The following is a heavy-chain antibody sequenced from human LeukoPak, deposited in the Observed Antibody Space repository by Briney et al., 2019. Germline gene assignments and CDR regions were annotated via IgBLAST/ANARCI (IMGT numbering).Heavy chain of an antibody. J-gene: IGHJ4*02. Sequence: GGSLRLSCAASGFTVSSKYMSWVRQAPGKGLEWVSVIYSGGSTYYADSVKGRFTISRDNSKNTLYLQMNSLRAEDTAVYYCASIGVQLWLRSYWGQGTLVTVSS. CDR3: ASIGVQLWLRSY. D-gene: IGHD5-18*01. CDR2: IYSGGST. CDR1: GFTVSSKY. V-gene: IGHV3-53*01.